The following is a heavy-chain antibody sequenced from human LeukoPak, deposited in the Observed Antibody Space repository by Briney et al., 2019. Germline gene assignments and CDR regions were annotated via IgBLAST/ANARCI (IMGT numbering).Heavy chain of an antibody. J-gene: IGHJ5*02. Sequence: GGSLRLSCAASGFTFSSYAMHWVRQAPGKGLEWVAVISYDGSNKYYADSVKGRFTISRDNSKNTLYLQMNSLRAEDTAVYYCASITLPAAWGQGTLVTVSS. CDR2: ISYDGSNK. CDR3: ASITLPAA. V-gene: IGHV3-30*04. CDR1: GFTFSSYA.